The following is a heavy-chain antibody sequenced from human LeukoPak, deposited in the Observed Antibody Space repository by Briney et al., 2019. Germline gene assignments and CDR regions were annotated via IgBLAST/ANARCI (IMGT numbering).Heavy chain of an antibody. CDR1: GFTFSSYW. D-gene: IGHD1-26*01. CDR2: INSDGSST. J-gene: IGHJ4*02. Sequence: GGSLRLSCAASGFTFSSYWMHWVRQAPGKGLVWVSRINSDGSSTSYADSVKGRFTISRDNAKNTLYLQMNSLRAEGTAVYYFARDLLGNSGSYLRHPNGPPFDYWGQGTLVTVSS. V-gene: IGHV3-74*01. CDR3: ARDLLGNSGSYLRHPNGPPFDY.